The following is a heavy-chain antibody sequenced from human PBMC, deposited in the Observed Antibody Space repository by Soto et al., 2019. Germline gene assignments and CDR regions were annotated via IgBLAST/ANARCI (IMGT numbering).Heavy chain of an antibody. CDR2: IYYSGST. CDR3: ARDSSGYYAYYYGMDV. J-gene: IGHJ6*02. D-gene: IGHD3-22*01. CDR1: GGSISSGGYY. V-gene: IGHV4-31*03. Sequence: SETLSLTCTVSGGSISSGGYYWSWIRQHPGKGLEWIGYIYYSGSTYYNQSLKSRVTISVDTSKNQFSLKLSSVTAADTAVYYCARDSSGYYAYYYGMDVWGQGTTVTVSS.